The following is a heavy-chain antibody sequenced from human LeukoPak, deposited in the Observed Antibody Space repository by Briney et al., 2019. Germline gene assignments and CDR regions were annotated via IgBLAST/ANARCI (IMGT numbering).Heavy chain of an antibody. V-gene: IGHV3-74*01. CDR3: ARGATYAYYPDY. Sequence: GGSLRLSCADSGFTFSSHWMHWVRQAPGKGLVWVSRIKYDASSTSYADSVKGRFTISRDNAKNTLYLQMNSLRAEDTAVYYCARGATYAYYPDYWGQGTLVTVSS. D-gene: IGHD1-26*01. J-gene: IGHJ4*02. CDR2: IKYDASST. CDR1: GFTFSSHW.